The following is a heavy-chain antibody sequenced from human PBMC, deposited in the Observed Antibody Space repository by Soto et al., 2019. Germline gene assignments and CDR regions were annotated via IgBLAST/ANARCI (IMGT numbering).Heavy chain of an antibody. CDR3: GRVELGVIAARQPGMDV. V-gene: IGHV1-3*01. Sequence: GASVKVSCKASGYTFTSYAMHWVRQAPGQRLEWMGWINAGNGNTKYSQKFQGRVTITRDTSASTAYMELSSLRSEDTAVYYCGRVELGVIAARQPGMDVWGQGTTVTVSS. J-gene: IGHJ6*02. CDR2: INAGNGNT. D-gene: IGHD6-6*01. CDR1: GYTFTSYA.